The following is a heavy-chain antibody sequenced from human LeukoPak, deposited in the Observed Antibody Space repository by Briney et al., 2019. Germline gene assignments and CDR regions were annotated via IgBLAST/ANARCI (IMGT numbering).Heavy chain of an antibody. CDR3: ARGSRAYVDTAMGQTY. D-gene: IGHD5-18*01. CDR2: LSYDGSNK. Sequence: PGRSLRLSCAASGFTFSSYAMHWVRQAPGKGLEWVAVLSYDGSNKYYADSVKGRFTISSDNSKNTLYLQMNSLRAEDTAVYYCARGSRAYVDTAMGQTYWGQGTLVTVSS. V-gene: IGHV3-30*04. J-gene: IGHJ4*02. CDR1: GFTFSSYA.